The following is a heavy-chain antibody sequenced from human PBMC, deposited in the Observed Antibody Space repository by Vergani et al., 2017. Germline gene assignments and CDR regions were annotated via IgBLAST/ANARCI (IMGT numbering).Heavy chain of an antibody. V-gene: IGHV3-13*01. Sequence: VQLVESGGGLVQPGGSLRLSCAASGFTFSSYDMHWVRQATGKGLEWVSAIGTAGDTYYPGSVKGRFTISRENAKNTLYLLMNSLRPEDTAVYYCARGVVWFGDQRPPWFDPWGQGTLVTVSS. CDR3: ARGVVWFGDQRPPWFDP. CDR1: GFTFSSYD. J-gene: IGHJ5*02. CDR2: IGTAGDT. D-gene: IGHD3-10*01.